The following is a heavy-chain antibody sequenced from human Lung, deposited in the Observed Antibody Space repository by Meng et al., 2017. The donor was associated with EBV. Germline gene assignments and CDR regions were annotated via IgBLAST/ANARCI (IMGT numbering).Heavy chain of an antibody. CDR2: IYHSGST. CDR1: GGSISSGGYS. CDR3: ARAVDTGYFDY. Sequence: LQLPESGSGLVKPSQTLSLTCAVSGGSISSGGYSWSWIRQPPGKGLEWIGYIYHSGSTYYNPSLKSRVTISVDRSKNQFSLKLSSVTAADTAVYYCARAVDTGYFDYWGQGTLVTVSS. V-gene: IGHV4-30-2*01. D-gene: IGHD5-18*01. J-gene: IGHJ4*02.